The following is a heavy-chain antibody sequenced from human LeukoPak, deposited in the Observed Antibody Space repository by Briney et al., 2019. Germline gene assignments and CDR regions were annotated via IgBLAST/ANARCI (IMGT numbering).Heavy chain of an antibody. J-gene: IGHJ4*02. Sequence: ASVKVSCKASGYTFTGYYMHWVRQAPGQGLEWMGWINPNSGGTNYAQKFQGRVTMTRDTSISTAYMELSRLRSDDTAVYYCARDLDSSGYYYFDYWSQGTLVTVSS. CDR2: INPNSGGT. D-gene: IGHD3-22*01. CDR3: ARDLDSSGYYYFDY. V-gene: IGHV1-2*02. CDR1: GYTFTGYY.